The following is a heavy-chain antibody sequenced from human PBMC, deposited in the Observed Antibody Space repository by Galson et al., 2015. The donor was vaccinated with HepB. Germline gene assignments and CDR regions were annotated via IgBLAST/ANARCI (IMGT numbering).Heavy chain of an antibody. CDR3: ARQFDTTGFYAY. V-gene: IGHV1-69*13. CDR2: IIPIFRTP. D-gene: IGHD3-9*01. J-gene: IGHJ4*02. CDR1: GVTFSNYA. Sequence: SVKVSCKASGVTFSNYAISWVRQAPGQGLEWMGGIIPIFRTPNYAQRFQGRVTITADESTSTAYMELCSPTSEDTAVYYCARQFDTTGFYAYWGQGTLVTVSS.